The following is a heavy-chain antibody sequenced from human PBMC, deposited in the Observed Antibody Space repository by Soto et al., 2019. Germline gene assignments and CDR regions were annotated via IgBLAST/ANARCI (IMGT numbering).Heavy chain of an antibody. D-gene: IGHD3-10*01. CDR1: GGSISSGAYY. Sequence: LSLTCTVSGGSISSGAYYWSWIRQHPGKGPEWIGYIFSGEITNYNPSIKSRVTISVDTFQNQFSLKMTSVTAADTAVYFCARGTPGCFDPWGQGTLVTVSS. V-gene: IGHV4-31*03. J-gene: IGHJ5*02. CDR2: IFSGEIT. CDR3: ARGTPGCFDP.